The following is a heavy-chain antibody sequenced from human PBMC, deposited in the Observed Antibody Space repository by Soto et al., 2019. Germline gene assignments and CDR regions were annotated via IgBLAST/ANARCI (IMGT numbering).Heavy chain of an antibody. CDR3: AKSPPWTMVRGVIITYFDY. V-gene: IGHV3-23*01. CDR1: GFTFSSYD. Sequence: EVQLLESGGGLVQPGGSLRLSCAAYGFTFSSYDMSWVRQAPGKGLEWVSAISGSGGSTYYADSVKGRFTISRDNSKNTLYLQMNSLRAEDTAVYYCAKSPPWTMVRGVIITYFDYWGQGTLVTVSS. J-gene: IGHJ4*02. D-gene: IGHD3-10*01. CDR2: ISGSGGST.